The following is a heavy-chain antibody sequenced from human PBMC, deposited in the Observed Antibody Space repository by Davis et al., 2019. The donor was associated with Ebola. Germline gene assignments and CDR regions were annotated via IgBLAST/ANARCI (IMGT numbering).Heavy chain of an antibody. CDR1: GGSISSSNW. D-gene: IGHD5-18*01. V-gene: IGHV4-4*02. CDR2: IYHSGST. J-gene: IGHJ4*02. Sequence: SETLSLTCAVSGGSISSSNWWSWVRQPPGKGLEWIGEIYHSGSTNYNPSLKSPVTISVDTSKNQLSLKLSSVTAADTAVYYCARNTGGYSYGRFDYWGQGTLVTVSS. CDR3: ARNTGGYSYGRFDY.